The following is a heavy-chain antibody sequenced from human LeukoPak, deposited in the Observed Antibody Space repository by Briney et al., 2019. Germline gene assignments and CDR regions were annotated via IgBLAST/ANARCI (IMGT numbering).Heavy chain of an antibody. CDR2: SNPSGGST. V-gene: IGHV1-46*02. J-gene: IGHJ4*02. CDR1: GYTFNGYY. CDR3: ARDLYMTAVTTGYFDY. D-gene: IGHD4-17*01. Sequence: ASVKVSCKASGYTFNGYYMHWVRQAPGQGLEWMGISNPSGGSTSYAQKFQGRLTMTRDTSTSTVYVELSSLRSEDTAVYHCARDLYMTAVTTGYFDYWGQGTLVTVSS.